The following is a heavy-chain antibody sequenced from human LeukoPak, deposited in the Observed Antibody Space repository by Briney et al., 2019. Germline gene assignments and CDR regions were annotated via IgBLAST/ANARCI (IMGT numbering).Heavy chain of an antibody. CDR1: GYILSYYD. V-gene: IGHV1-8*01. CDR2: VSPKTGDT. J-gene: IGHJ4*03. CDR3: ARGRPHAD. D-gene: IGHD2-2*01. Sequence: ASVKVSCKASGYILSYYDINWIRQATGQGLDWMGWVSPKTGDTGYTQKFRGRVTMTWNTSINTAYMELSGLRSDDTAVYYCARGRPHADWGQGTPVTVSS.